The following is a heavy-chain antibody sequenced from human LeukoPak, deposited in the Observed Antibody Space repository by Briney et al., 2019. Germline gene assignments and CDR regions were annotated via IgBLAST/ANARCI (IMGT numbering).Heavy chain of an antibody. Sequence: PGGSLRLSCAASGFTFSSYSMNWVRQAPGKGLEWVSSISSSSSYIYYADSVKGRFTISRDNAKNSLYLQMNSLRAEDTAVYYCATNYYDSSARGAFDIWGQGTMVTVSS. CDR2: ISSSSSYI. CDR3: ATNYYDSSARGAFDI. J-gene: IGHJ3*02. CDR1: GFTFSSYS. D-gene: IGHD3-22*01. V-gene: IGHV3-21*01.